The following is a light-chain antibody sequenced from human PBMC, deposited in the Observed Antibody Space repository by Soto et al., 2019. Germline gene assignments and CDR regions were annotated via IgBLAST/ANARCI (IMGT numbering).Light chain of an antibody. CDR3: SSYAGSNWWV. V-gene: IGLV2-8*01. CDR1: SSDVGGYNY. J-gene: IGLJ1*01. Sequence: QSVLTPPPSASGSPGQSVTISCTGTSSDVGGYNYVSWYQQHPGKAPKLMIYEVSKRPSGVPDRFSGSKSGNTASLTVSGLQAEDEAYYYCSSYAGSNWWVFGTGTKLTVL. CDR2: EVS.